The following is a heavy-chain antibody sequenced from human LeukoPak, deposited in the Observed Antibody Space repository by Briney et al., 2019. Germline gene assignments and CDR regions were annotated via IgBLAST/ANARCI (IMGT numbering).Heavy chain of an antibody. CDR1: GFTFSSYA. V-gene: IGHV3-23*01. J-gene: IGHJ4*02. CDR3: AKGRAYTVTTHYFDY. D-gene: IGHD4-17*01. CDR2: ISGSGGST. Sequence: EGSLRLSCAASGFTFSSYAMSWVRQAPGKGLEWASAISGSGGSTYYADSVKGRFTISRDNSKNTLYLQMNSLRAEDTAVYYCAKGRAYTVTTHYFDYWGQGTLVTVSS.